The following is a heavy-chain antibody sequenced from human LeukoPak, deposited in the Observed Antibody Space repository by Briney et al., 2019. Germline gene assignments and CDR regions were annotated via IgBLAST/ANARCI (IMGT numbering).Heavy chain of an antibody. D-gene: IGHD2-15*01. V-gene: IGHV1-46*01. CDR3: ARDLSLVGAGIGSGGFDY. CDR1: GYTFTSYY. Sequence: ASVKVSCKASGYTFTSYYMHWVRQAPGQGLEWMGIINPSGGSTSYAQKFQGRVTMTRNTSTSTVYMELSSLRSEDTAVYYCARDLSLVGAGIGSGGFDYWGQGTLVTVSS. J-gene: IGHJ4*02. CDR2: INPSGGST.